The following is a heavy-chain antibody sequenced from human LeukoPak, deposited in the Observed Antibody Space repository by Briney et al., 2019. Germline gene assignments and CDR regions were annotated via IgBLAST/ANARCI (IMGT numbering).Heavy chain of an antibody. D-gene: IGHD6-13*01. CDR2: INHSGST. J-gene: IGHJ5*02. Sequence: SETLSLTCAVYGGSFSGYYWSWIRQPPGKGLEWIGEINHSGSTNYNPSLKSRVTISVDTSKNQFSLKLSSVTAEDTAVYYCAKDPFSWAAAGTGWFDPWGQGTLVTVSS. CDR1: GGSFSGYY. V-gene: IGHV4-34*01. CDR3: AKDPFSWAAAGTGWFDP.